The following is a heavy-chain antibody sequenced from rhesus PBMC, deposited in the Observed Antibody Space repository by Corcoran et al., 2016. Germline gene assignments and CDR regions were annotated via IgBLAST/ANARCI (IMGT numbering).Heavy chain of an antibody. CDR3: ARHSSGWYFDY. J-gene: IGHJ4*01. CDR2: IYGSVNST. V-gene: IGHV4-169*01. CDR1: GGSISSNY. D-gene: IGHD6-31*01. Sequence: QLQLQESGPGLVKPSETLSVTCAVSGGSISSNYWSWIRQPPGKGLEWIGRIYGSVNSTNYNPSLKSRVTLSVDTSKNQLSLKLSSVTAADTAVYYCARHSSGWYFDYWGQGVLVTVSS.